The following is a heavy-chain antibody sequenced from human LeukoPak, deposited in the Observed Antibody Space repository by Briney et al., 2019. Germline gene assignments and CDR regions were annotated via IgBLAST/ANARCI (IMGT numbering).Heavy chain of an antibody. CDR1: GYIFSNYH. J-gene: IGHJ5*02. D-gene: IGHD2-2*01. V-gene: IGHV1-46*01. CDR2: INPSGGST. CDR3: ARDIVVAENWFDP. Sequence: ASLKVSCKASGYIFSNYHMHWVRQAPGQGLEWMGIINPSGGSTSYAQKFQGRVTMTRDTSTSTVYMELSRLRSDDTAVYYCARDIVVAENWFDPWGQGTLVTVSS.